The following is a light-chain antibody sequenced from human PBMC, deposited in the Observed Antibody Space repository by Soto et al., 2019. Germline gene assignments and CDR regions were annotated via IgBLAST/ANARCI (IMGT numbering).Light chain of an antibody. V-gene: IGKV3-20*01. CDR3: QQYGSSPVT. Sequence: EIVLTQSPGTLSLSPGERATLSCRASQSVSSSYLAWYQQKPGQAPRLLIYGASSRATGIPDRFSGSGSGTDFTLTISRLEPEDLAVYYRQQYGSSPVTFGPGTKVDIK. CDR2: GAS. J-gene: IGKJ3*01. CDR1: QSVSSSY.